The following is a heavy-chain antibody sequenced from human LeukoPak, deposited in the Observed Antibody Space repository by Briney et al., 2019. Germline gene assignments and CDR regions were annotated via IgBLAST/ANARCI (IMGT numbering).Heavy chain of an antibody. Sequence: RSSETPSLTCAVSGGSISSGGYSWSWIRQPPGRGLEWIGYIYHSGSTYYNPSLKSRVTISVDRSKNQFSLKLSSVTAADTAVYYCARGKVWFGELISLYYYYGMDVWGKGTTVTVSS. CDR1: GGSISSGGYS. CDR2: IYHSGST. D-gene: IGHD3-10*01. J-gene: IGHJ6*04. V-gene: IGHV4-30-2*01. CDR3: ARGKVWFGELISLYYYYGMDV.